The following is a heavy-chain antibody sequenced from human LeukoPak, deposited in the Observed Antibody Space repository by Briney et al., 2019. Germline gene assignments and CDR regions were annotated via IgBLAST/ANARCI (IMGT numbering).Heavy chain of an antibody. J-gene: IGHJ4*02. CDR2: ISGSGGST. V-gene: IGHV3-23*01. CDR1: GFTFSGYA. CDR3: AKKGRQGWYYFDY. Sequence: GGSLRLSCAASGFTFSGYAMSWVRQAPGKGLEWVSAISGSGGSTYYADSVKGRFTISRDNSKNTLYLQMNSLRAEDTAVYYCAKKGRQGWYYFDYWGQGTLVTVSS. D-gene: IGHD2-15*01.